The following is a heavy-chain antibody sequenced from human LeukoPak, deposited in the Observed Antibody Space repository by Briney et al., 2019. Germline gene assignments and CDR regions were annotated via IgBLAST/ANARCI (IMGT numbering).Heavy chain of an antibody. CDR2: IYHSGST. CDR3: AGQYYDGSGSYYFDY. J-gene: IGHJ4*02. D-gene: IGHD3-22*01. V-gene: IGHV4-4*02. Sequence: SGTLSLTCAVSGGSISSSNWWSWVRQPPGKGLEWIGEIYHSGSTNYNPSLKSAVTISVDKSKNQFSLNLSSVTAADTAVYYCAGQYYDGSGSYYFDYWRQGTLVTVSS. CDR1: GGSISSSNW.